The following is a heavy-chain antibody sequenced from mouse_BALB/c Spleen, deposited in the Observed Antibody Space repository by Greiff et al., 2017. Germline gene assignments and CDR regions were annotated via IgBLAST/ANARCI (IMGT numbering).Heavy chain of an antibody. CDR1: GFTFSSYA. V-gene: IGHV5-6-5*01. CDR3: ARGDGYFAY. CDR2: ISSGGST. Sequence: EVNLVESGGGLVKPGGSLKLSCAASGFTFSSYAMSWVRQTPEKRLEWVASISSGGSTYYPDSVKGRFTISRDNARNILYLQMSSLRSEDTAMYCCARGDGYFAYWGQGTLVTVSA. J-gene: IGHJ3*01. D-gene: IGHD2-3*01.